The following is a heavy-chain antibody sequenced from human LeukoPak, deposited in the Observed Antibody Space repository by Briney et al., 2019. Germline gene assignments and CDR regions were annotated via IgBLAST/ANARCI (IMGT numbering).Heavy chain of an antibody. D-gene: IGHD2-2*02. CDR1: GFTFSSQS. CDR2: ISASSGTI. V-gene: IGHV3-48*02. J-gene: IGHJ4*02. Sequence: PGGSLRLSCAASGFTFSSQSMSWVRQAPGKGLEWVSYISASSGTIYYADSVKGRFTIARDNAKNSLYLQMNSLRDEDTAMYYCARDYTFDYWGQGTLVTVSS. CDR3: ARDYTFDY.